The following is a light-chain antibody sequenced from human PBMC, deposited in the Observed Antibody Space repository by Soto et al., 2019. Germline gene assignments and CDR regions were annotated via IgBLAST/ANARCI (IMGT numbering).Light chain of an antibody. Sequence: QSVLTQPPSVSGAPGQRVTISCTGSSSNIVAGYDVHWYQQLPGRAPKLLIYGNTNRPSGVPDRFSGSNSGTSASLAITGLQAEDEADYYCLSFDSSLSVVFGGGTKLTFL. V-gene: IGLV1-40*01. CDR1: SSNIVAGYD. J-gene: IGLJ2*01. CDR3: LSFDSSLSVV. CDR2: GNT.